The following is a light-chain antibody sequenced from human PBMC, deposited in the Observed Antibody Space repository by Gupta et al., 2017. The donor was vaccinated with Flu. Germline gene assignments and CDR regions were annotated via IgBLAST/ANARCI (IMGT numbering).Light chain of an antibody. Sequence: PSTLSVSAGERATLTCRTSQSVSSYLAWYQQKPGQAPRLLIYEASNMATGIPARFSGSGSGTDFTLIISSLEPEDFAVYYCQQRSSWPWTFGQGTKLEI. CDR1: QSVSSY. J-gene: IGKJ1*01. V-gene: IGKV3-11*01. CDR3: QQRSSWPWT. CDR2: EAS.